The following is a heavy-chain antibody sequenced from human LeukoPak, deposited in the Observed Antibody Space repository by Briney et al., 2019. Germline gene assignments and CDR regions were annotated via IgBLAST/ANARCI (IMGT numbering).Heavy chain of an antibody. V-gene: IGHV3-23*01. CDR2: ISDSGGGI. CDR3: ARIGSAAFTDS. J-gene: IGHJ4*02. CDR1: GFTFSTYA. D-gene: IGHD3-3*02. Sequence: GGSLRLSCAASGFTFSTYALNWVRQAPGKGLECVSAISDSGGGIYYADSVKGRFTMSRDNSKNSLFLQMSSLRAEDTAVYYCARIGSAAFTDSWGQGTLVTVSS.